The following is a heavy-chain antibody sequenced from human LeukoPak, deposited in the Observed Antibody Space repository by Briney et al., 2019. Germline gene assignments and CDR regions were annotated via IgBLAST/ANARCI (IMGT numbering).Heavy chain of an antibody. J-gene: IGHJ4*02. D-gene: IGHD2-15*01. Sequence: SETLSLTCAVYGESFSGYYWSWIRQPPGKGLEWIGEINHSGSTNYNPSLKSRVTISVDTSKNQFSLKLSSVTAADTAVYYCARVRGIVVVVAAKLGGHYFDYWGQGTLVTVSS. CDR3: ARVRGIVVVVAAKLGGHYFDY. V-gene: IGHV4-34*01. CDR1: GESFSGYY. CDR2: INHSGST.